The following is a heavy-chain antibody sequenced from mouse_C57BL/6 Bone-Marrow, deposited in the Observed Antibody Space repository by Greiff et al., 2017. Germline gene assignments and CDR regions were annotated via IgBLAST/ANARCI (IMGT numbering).Heavy chain of an antibody. V-gene: IGHV14-2*01. CDR1: GFNIKDYY. CDR2: IAPEDGET. D-gene: IGHD1-1*01. CDR3: ARSPYGSSHFDY. J-gene: IGHJ2*01. Sequence: EVKLMESGAELVKPGASVKLSCTASGFNIKDYYMHWVKQRTEQGLEWIGRIAPEDGETKYAPKFQGKATITADTSSNTAYLQLSSLTSEDTAVYYCARSPYGSSHFDYWGQGTTLTVSS.